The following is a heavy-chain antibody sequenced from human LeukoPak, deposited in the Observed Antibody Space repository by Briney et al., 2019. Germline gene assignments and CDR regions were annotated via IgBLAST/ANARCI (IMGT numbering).Heavy chain of an antibody. D-gene: IGHD3-16*02. J-gene: IGHJ4*02. CDR3: AREDGWGSYRSELPFDY. CDR1: SYSISSGYY. V-gene: IGHV4-38-2*02. Sequence: SETLSLTCAVSSYSISSGYYWGWIRQPPGKGLEWIGSIYHSGSTYYNPSLKSRVTISVDTSKNQFSLKLSSVTAADTAVYYCAREDGWGSYRSELPFDYWGQGTLVTVSS. CDR2: IYHSGST.